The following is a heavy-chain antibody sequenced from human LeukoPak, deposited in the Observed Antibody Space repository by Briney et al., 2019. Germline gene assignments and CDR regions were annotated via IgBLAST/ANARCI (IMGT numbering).Heavy chain of an antibody. J-gene: IGHJ4*02. D-gene: IGHD1-1*01. V-gene: IGHV3-7*01. Sequence: PGGPLRLLCAASGFPFSLHYMRGVRHTPGKGLEWVDNIKEDGTDTFYVDSVKGRFTISKDNAKNSVYLQMNSLRAEDTAVYYCARHRYFYFDLWGQGTLVTVSS. CDR3: ARHRYFYFDL. CDR2: IKEDGTDT. CDR1: GFPFSLHY.